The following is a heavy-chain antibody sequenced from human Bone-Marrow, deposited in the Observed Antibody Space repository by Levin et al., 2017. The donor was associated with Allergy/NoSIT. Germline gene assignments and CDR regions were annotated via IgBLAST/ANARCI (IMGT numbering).Heavy chain of an antibody. CDR1: GFTFSSYS. V-gene: IGHV3-48*02. D-gene: IGHD3-22*01. CDR2: ISSSSSTI. J-gene: IGHJ4*02. Sequence: GGSLRLSCAASGFTFSSYSMNWVRQAPGKGLEWVSYISSSSSTIYYADSVKGRFTISRDNAKNSLFLQMSSLRDEDTAVYYCARVVKDYDRSGYAGVGSNYWGQGTLVTVSS. CDR3: ARVVKDYDRSGYAGVGSNY.